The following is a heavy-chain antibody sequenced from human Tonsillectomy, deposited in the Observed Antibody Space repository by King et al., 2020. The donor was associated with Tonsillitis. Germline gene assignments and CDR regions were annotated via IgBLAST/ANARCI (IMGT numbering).Heavy chain of an antibody. CDR2: IYYSGST. J-gene: IGHJ4*02. V-gene: IGHV4-39*01. CDR3: ARSTGDYDSSNFDY. CDR1: GGSISSSSYY. D-gene: IGHD3-22*01. Sequence: QLQESGPGLVKPSETLSLTCTVSGGSISSSSYYWGWIRQPPGKGLEWIGSIYYSGSTYYNPSLKSRVTISVDTSKNQFSLKLSSVTAADTAVYYCARSTGDYDSSNFDYWGQGTLVTVSS.